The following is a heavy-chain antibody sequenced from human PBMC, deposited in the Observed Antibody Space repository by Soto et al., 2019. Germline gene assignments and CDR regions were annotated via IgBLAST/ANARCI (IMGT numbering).Heavy chain of an antibody. CDR3: ARACTATAGWANWFDR. J-gene: IGHJ5*02. V-gene: IGHV4-31*03. CDR1: GGSISGEGYY. D-gene: IGHD6-13*01. Sequence: QVQLQESGPGLVEPSQTLSLTCTVSGGSISGEGYYWSWIRQYSGRGLEWIGYIHYSGSTYSNPSLKSRVTISVDTSKNQFFLELTSVTAEDTAVYYCARACTATAGWANWFDRWGQGTLVTVSS. CDR2: IHYSGST.